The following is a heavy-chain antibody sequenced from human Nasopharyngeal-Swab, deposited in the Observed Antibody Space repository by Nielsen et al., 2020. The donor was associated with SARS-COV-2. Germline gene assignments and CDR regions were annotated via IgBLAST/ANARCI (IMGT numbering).Heavy chain of an antibody. CDR3: ARGVEFDP. Sequence: WSRQPPGKGLEWVAVIWDDGSNKYYADSVKGRFTISRDNSKNTLYLQMNSLRAEDTAVYYCARGVEFDPWGQGTLVTVSS. D-gene: IGHD2-15*01. V-gene: IGHV3-33*01. CDR2: IWDDGSNK. J-gene: IGHJ5*02.